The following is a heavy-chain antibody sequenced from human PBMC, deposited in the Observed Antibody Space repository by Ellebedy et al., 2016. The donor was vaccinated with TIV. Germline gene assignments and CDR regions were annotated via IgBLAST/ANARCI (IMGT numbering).Heavy chain of an antibody. CDR2: INHSGST. J-gene: IGHJ4*02. D-gene: IGHD3-9*01. Sequence: SETLSLXXAVYGGSFSGYYWSWIRQPPGKGLEWIGEINHSGSTNYNPSLKSRVTISVDTSKNQFSLKLSSVTAADTAVYYCARGLLTGYSHWGQGTLVTVSS. CDR1: GGSFSGYY. V-gene: IGHV4-34*01. CDR3: ARGLLTGYSH.